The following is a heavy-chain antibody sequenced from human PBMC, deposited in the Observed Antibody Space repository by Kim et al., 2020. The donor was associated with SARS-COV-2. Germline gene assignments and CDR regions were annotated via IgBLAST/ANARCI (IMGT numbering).Heavy chain of an antibody. Sequence: ASVKVSCKASGYTFTSYGISWVRQAPGQGLEWMGWISAYNGKTNYAQKLQGRVTMTTDTSTSTAYMELRSLRSDDTAVYYCARDMWELPGWVSLHPATKGGTDAFDIWGQGTMVTVSS. J-gene: IGHJ3*02. CDR1: GYTFTSYG. CDR3: ARDMWELPGWVSLHPATKGGTDAFDI. D-gene: IGHD1-26*01. V-gene: IGHV1-18*04. CDR2: ISAYNGKT.